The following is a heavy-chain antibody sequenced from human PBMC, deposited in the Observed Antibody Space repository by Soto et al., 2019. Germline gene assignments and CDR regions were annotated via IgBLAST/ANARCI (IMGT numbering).Heavy chain of an antibody. J-gene: IGHJ4*02. Sequence: SVKVSCKASGGTFSSYAISWVRQAPGQGLEWMGGIIPIFGTANYAQKFQGRVTITADESTSTAYMELSSLRSEDTAVYYCARERNRAIAASGVHFDYWGQGTLVNVSS. V-gene: IGHV1-69*13. CDR2: IIPIFGTA. CDR3: ARERNRAIAASGVHFDY. D-gene: IGHD6-13*01. CDR1: GGTFSSYA.